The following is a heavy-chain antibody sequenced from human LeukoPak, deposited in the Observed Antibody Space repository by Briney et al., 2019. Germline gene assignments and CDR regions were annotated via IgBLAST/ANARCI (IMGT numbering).Heavy chain of an antibody. CDR2: MNPNSGNT. D-gene: IGHD4-11*01. V-gene: IGHV1-8*03. CDR1: GYTFTNYD. CDR3: ARCPAYSNYVASYYYYMDV. Sequence: ASVTVSYKPSGYTFTNYDINWVRQATGQGLEWMGWMNPNSGNTGYPEKLQGRVTITRDTSITTAYLELTSLRSEDSAVYYCARCPAYSNYVASYYYYMDVWGKGTTVSVSS. J-gene: IGHJ6*03.